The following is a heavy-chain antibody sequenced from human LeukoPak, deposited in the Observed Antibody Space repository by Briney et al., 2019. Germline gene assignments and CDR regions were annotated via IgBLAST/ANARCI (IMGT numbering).Heavy chain of an antibody. Sequence: SEHPSPPFRVFGRPISSGGYYWCWIRPPPGEGLEGIAYMYYSGSTYYNPSLKSRVTMSADTSKNQLSLKLSSVTAADTAVYYCARPYYYDSRIDPWGQGILVTVSS. CDR3: ARPYYYDSRIDP. V-gene: IGHV4-30-4*01. CDR1: GRPISSGGYY. J-gene: IGHJ5*02. D-gene: IGHD3-22*01. CDR2: MYYSGST.